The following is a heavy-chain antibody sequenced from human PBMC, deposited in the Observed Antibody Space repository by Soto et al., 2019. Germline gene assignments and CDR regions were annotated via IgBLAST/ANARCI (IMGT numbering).Heavy chain of an antibody. Sequence: QVQLVQSGAEVKKPGSSVKVSCKASGGTFSSYTISWVRQAPGQGLEWMGRIIPILGIANYAQKFQGRVTITADKSTSTAYMGLSGLRSEDTAVYYCARDPGDFYCSGGSCYFDYWGQGTLVTVSS. V-gene: IGHV1-69*08. CDR1: GGTFSSYT. D-gene: IGHD2-15*01. CDR3: ARDPGDFYCSGGSCYFDY. CDR2: IIPILGIA. J-gene: IGHJ4*02.